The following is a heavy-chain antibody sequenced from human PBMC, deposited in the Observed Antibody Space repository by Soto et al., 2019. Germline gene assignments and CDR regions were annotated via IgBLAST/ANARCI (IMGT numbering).Heavy chain of an antibody. V-gene: IGHV4-30-4*01. Sequence: SETLSLTCTVSGGSISSGDYYWSWIRQPPGKGLEWIGYIYYSGSTYYNPSLKSRVTISVDTSKNQFSLKLSSVTAADTAVYYCARDPGNSGDTRYYYYGMDVWGQGTTVTVSS. J-gene: IGHJ6*02. CDR2: IYYSGST. D-gene: IGHD3-10*01. CDR1: GGSISSGDYY. CDR3: ARDPGNSGDTRYYYYGMDV.